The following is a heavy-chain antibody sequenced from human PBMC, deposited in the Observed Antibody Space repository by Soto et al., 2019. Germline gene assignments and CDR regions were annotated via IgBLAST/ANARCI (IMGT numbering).Heavy chain of an antibody. CDR3: AMTPGLAPGGSFDY. D-gene: IGHD6-13*01. V-gene: IGHV4-39*02. CDR1: GCSITSRSYY. J-gene: IGHJ4*02. Sequence: PXETLSLTCPVAGCSITSRSYYWGWIRQPPGKGLEWIGSVYSSGITYYNPSLKSRVTISIDTPENHFSLRLSSVTAADTAVYYCAMTPGLAPGGSFDYWGQGTLVTVSS. CDR2: VYSSGIT.